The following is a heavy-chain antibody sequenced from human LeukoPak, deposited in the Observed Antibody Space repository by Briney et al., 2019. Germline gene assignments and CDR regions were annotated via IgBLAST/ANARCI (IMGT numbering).Heavy chain of an antibody. D-gene: IGHD1-14*01. CDR1: GGSFSGYS. Sequence: NPSETLSLTCVVHGGSFSGYSGSWIRQPPGKGLEWIGYVDYSGSTEYNPSLRSRVTISLDMSTHQCSLNLTSVTAADTAVYYCATNTGTVFDYWGQGALVTVSS. CDR3: ATNTGTVFDY. V-gene: IGHV4-59*01. CDR2: VDYSGST. J-gene: IGHJ4*02.